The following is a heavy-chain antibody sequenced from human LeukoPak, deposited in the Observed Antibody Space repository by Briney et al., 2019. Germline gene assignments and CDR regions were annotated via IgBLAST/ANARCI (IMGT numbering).Heavy chain of an antibody. Sequence: GGSLRLSCAASGFTFSSYSMNWVRQAPGKGLEWVSYISSSSSTIYYADSVKGRFTISRDNAKNSLYLQMNNLRAEDSAVYYCAKTSGSYFPDAFDVWGQGTMVTVSS. V-gene: IGHV3-48*01. J-gene: IGHJ3*01. CDR2: ISSSSSTI. CDR3: AKTSGSYFPDAFDV. CDR1: GFTFSSYS. D-gene: IGHD1-26*01.